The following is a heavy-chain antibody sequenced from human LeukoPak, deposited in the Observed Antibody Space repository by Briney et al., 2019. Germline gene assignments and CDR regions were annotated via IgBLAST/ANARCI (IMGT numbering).Heavy chain of an antibody. V-gene: IGHV4-34*01. Sequence: SETLSLTCSVYAGSLSGYSWTWIRQTPGKGLEWIGELHESRRTDYNPSLKSRVTISRDTSKNQFSLTLTSVTAADTAVYYCARSQSVWAAPGFDVWGQGTLVTVS. CDR3: ARSQSVWAAPGFDV. CDR2: LHESRRT. CDR1: AGSLSGYS. J-gene: IGHJ3*01. D-gene: IGHD7-27*01.